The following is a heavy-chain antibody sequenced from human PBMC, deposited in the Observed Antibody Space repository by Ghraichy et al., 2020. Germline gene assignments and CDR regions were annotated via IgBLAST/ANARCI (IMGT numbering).Heavy chain of an antibody. Sequence: SETLSLTCAVSGGSISSSNWWSWVRQPPGERLEWIGEIYHSGSTNYNPSLKSRVTISVDKSKNQLYLKLIIVTAADTAVYYCAGLWFGELSEPHDYWGQGTLVTVSS. V-gene: IGHV4-4*02. D-gene: IGHD3-10*01. J-gene: IGHJ4*02. CDR1: GGSISSSNW. CDR2: IYHSGST. CDR3: AGLWFGELSEPHDY.